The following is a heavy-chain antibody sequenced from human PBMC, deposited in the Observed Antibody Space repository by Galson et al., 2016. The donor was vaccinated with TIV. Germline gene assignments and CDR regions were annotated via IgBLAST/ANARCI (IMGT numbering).Heavy chain of an antibody. V-gene: IGHV1-46*01. CDR2: IHPNGGST. D-gene: IGHD6-19*01. J-gene: IGHJ4*02. CDR1: GYTFTNYF. Sequence: SVKVSCKASGYTFTNYFMHWVRQAPGQGLEWMGIIHPNGGSTSYAQKFKGRVTMTRDTSTSTVYMEMSSLRSEDTAVYYCARSRSSGWHIYFDFWGQGTLVTVSS. CDR3: ARSRSSGWHIYFDF.